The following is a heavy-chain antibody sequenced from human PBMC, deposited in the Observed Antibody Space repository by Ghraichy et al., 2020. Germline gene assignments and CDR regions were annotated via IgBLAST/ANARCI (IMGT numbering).Heavy chain of an antibody. Sequence: GGSLRLSFAVSGFTFSTYWMSWVRQAPGKGLEWVASIKQDGSERYYVDSVKGRFTISRDNAEKSLYLQMNSLRVEDTAVYYCATNPRLGSGVSWYFDFWGRGTLVTVSS. CDR1: GFTFSTYW. D-gene: IGHD3-10*01. CDR2: IKQDGSER. V-gene: IGHV3-7*01. J-gene: IGHJ2*01. CDR3: ATNPRLGSGVSWYFDF.